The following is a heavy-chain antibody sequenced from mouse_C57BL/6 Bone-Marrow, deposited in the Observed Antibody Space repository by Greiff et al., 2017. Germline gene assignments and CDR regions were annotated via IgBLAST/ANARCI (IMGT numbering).Heavy chain of an antibody. D-gene: IGHD1-1*01. V-gene: IGHV1-64*01. Sequence: QVQLQQPGAELVKPGASVKLSCKASGYTFTSYWMHWVKQRPGQGLEWIGMIHPNSGSTNYNEKFKSKATLTVDKSSSTAYMQLTSLTSEDSAVYFCARKNYYYGSRGYFDYWGQGTTLTVSS. CDR3: ARKNYYYGSRGYFDY. CDR1: GYTFTSYW. J-gene: IGHJ2*01. CDR2: IHPNSGST.